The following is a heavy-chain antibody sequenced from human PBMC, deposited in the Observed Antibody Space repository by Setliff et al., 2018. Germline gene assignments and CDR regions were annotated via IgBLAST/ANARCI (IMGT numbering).Heavy chain of an antibody. CDR1: GGTFSSYG. D-gene: IGHD5-18*01. CDR3: AREGVDTRSSTDYRYYMDV. V-gene: IGHV1-69*05. J-gene: IGHJ6*03. Sequence: GASVKVSCKASGGTFSSYGISWVRQAPGQGLEWMGGTIPVFGTTDYAQKFQGRVTIMTDESTSTAYMEVSSLRTEDTAVYYCAREGVDTRSSTDYRYYMDVWGKGTTVTVSS. CDR2: TIPVFGTT.